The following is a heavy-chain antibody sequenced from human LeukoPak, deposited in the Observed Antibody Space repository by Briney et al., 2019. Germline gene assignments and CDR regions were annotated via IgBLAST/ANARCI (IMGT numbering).Heavy chain of an antibody. CDR2: IIPIFGTA. Sequence: GSSVKVSYKASGGTFSSYAISWVRQAPGQGLEWMGGIIPIFGTANYAQKFQGRVTITADKSASTAYMELSSLRSEDTAVYYCASGSGGAWFDPWGQGTLVTVSS. CDR1: GGTFSSYA. D-gene: IGHD3-10*01. J-gene: IGHJ5*02. V-gene: IGHV1-69*06. CDR3: ASGSGGAWFDP.